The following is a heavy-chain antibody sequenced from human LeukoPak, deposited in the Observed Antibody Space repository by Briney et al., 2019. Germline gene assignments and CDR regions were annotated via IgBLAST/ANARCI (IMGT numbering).Heavy chain of an antibody. D-gene: IGHD3-16*01. J-gene: IGHJ6*04. Sequence: SETLSLTCAVYGGSFSGYYWSWIRQPPGKGLEWIGEINHSGSTNYNPSLKSRVTISVDTSKNQSSLKLSSVTAADTAVYYCARAAGGFMITFGDDDWMDVWGKGTTVTVSS. V-gene: IGHV4-34*01. CDR3: ARAAGGFMITFGDDDWMDV. CDR2: INHSGST. CDR1: GGSFSGYY.